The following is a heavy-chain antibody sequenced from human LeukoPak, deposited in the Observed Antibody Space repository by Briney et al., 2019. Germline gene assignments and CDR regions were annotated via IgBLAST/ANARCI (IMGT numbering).Heavy chain of an antibody. J-gene: IGHJ4*02. V-gene: IGHV4-59*01. CDR3: ARAPYSSSWYSPAYYFDY. D-gene: IGHD6-13*01. CDR2: IYYSGST. Sequence: KPSETLSLTCTVSGGSISSYYWSWIRQPPGKGLEWIGYIYYSGSTNYNPSLKSRVTISVDTSKNQFSLKLSSVTAADTAVYYCARAPYSSSWYSPAYYFDYWGQGTLVTVSS. CDR1: GGSISSYY.